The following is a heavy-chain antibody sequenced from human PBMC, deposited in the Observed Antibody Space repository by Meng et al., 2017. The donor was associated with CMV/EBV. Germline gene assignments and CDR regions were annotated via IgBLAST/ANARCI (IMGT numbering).Heavy chain of an antibody. V-gene: IGHV3-21*01. D-gene: IGHD2-2*02. CDR1: GFTFSSYS. J-gene: IGHJ6*02. Sequence: GESLKISCAASGFTFSSYSMNWVRQAPGKGLEWVSSISSSSSYIYYADSVKGRFTISRDNAKNSLYLQMNSLRAKDTAVYYCARRDCSSTSCYNSYYYYGMDVWGQGTTVTVSS. CDR2: ISSSSSYI. CDR3: ARRDCSSTSCYNSYYYYGMDV.